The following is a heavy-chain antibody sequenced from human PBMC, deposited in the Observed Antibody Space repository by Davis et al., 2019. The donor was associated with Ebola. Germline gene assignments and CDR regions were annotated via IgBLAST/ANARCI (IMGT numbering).Heavy chain of an antibody. D-gene: IGHD5-12*01. CDR1: GDSVSGNNGA. CDR3: ARGWLRGWFDP. Sequence: HSQTLSLTCAISGDSVSGNNGAWNWIRRSPSRGLEWLGRTYYNSKWYNDYAVSVKSRITINPDTSKNQFSLQLNSVTPEDTAVYYCARGWLRGWFDPWGQGTLVTVSS. CDR2: TYYNSKWYN. V-gene: IGHV6-1*01. J-gene: IGHJ5*02.